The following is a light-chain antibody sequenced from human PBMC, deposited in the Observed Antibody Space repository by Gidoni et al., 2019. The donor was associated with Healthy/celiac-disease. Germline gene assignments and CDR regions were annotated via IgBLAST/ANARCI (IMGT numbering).Light chain of an antibody. V-gene: IGLV3-19*01. CDR2: GKN. J-gene: IGLJ2*01. CDR3: NSRDSSDVV. CDR1: SLRSYY. Sequence: SSELPQDPAVSVALGQTVRITCQGDSLRSYYASWYQQKPGQAPVLVIYGKNNRPSGIPDRFSGSSSGNTASLTITGAQAEDDADYYCNSRDSSDVVFGGGTNLTVL.